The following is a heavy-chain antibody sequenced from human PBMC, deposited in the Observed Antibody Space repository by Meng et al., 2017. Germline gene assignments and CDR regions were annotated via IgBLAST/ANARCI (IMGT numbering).Heavy chain of an antibody. D-gene: IGHD2-15*01. V-gene: IGHV3-66*02. J-gene: IGHJ6*02. CDR1: GFTVSSNY. CDR2: IYSGGST. Sequence: LSLTCAASGFTVSSNYMSWVRQAPGKGLEWVSVIYSGGSTYYVDSVKGRFAISRDNSKNTLYLQMNSLRAEDTAVYYCARWDRGGHNVDGYYYYGMDVWGQGTTVTVSS. CDR3: ARWDRGGHNVDGYYYYGMDV.